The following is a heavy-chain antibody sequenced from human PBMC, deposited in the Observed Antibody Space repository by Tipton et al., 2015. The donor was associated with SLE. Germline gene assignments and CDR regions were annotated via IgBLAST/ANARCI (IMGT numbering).Heavy chain of an antibody. CDR1: GGSFSGYY. D-gene: IGHD6-13*01. Sequence: TLSLTCAVYGGSFSGYYWSWIRQPPGKGLEWIGEINHSGSTNYNPSLKSRVTISVDTSKNQFYLKLSSVTAADTAVYYCARALSSSGGFDYWGQGTLVTVSS. J-gene: IGHJ4*02. V-gene: IGHV4-34*01. CDR2: INHSGST. CDR3: ARALSSSGGFDY.